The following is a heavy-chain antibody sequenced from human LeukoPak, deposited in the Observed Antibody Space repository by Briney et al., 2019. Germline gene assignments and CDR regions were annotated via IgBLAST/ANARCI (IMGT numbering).Heavy chain of an antibody. J-gene: IGHJ4*02. D-gene: IGHD6-13*01. V-gene: IGHV4-59*01. CDR3: ARDKSSSSD. CDR2: IYYSGST. CDR1: GGSISSYY. Sequence: SETLSLTCTVSGGSISSYYWSWIRQPPGKGLEWIGYIYYSGSTNYNPSLKSRVTISVDTSKNQFSLKLSSVTAADTAVYYCARDKSSSSDWGQGTLLTVSS.